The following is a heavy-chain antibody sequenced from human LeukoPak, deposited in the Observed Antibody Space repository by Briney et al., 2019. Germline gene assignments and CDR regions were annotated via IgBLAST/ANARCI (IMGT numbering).Heavy chain of an antibody. Sequence: GESLKISCRGSGYSFTSHWIGWVRQMPGKDLEWMGMIYPGDSDTRYSPSFQGHDTISVDKSISTAFLQWSSLTASDTAIYYCARESVGSSFDYWGQGTLVTVSS. V-gene: IGHV5-51*01. D-gene: IGHD3-10*01. CDR3: ARESVGSSFDY. CDR2: IYPGDSDT. J-gene: IGHJ4*02. CDR1: GYSFTSHW.